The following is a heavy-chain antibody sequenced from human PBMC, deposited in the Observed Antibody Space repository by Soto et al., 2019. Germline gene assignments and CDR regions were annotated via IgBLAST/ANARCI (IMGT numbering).Heavy chain of an antibody. D-gene: IGHD3-10*01. Sequence: QVQLVQSGAEVKKPGASVKVSCKASGYTFTSDDINWVRQATGQGLEWMGWMNPNSGNTGYAQKFQGRVTMTRSTSISTAYMELSSLRSEDTAVYYCASWGWFGEWLDAFDIWGQGTMVTVSS. CDR2: MNPNSGNT. CDR1: GYTFTSDD. CDR3: ASWGWFGEWLDAFDI. V-gene: IGHV1-8*01. J-gene: IGHJ3*02.